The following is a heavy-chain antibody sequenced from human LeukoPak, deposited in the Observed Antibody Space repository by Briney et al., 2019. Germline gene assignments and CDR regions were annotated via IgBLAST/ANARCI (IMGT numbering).Heavy chain of an antibody. Sequence: GGSLRLSCAASGFTFSSYSMNWVRQAPGKGLDWVSYISSSSSTIYYADSVKGRFTISRDNAKNSLYLQMNSLRDEDTAVYYCARSFGYYYDSSGQFDYWGQGTLVTVSS. J-gene: IGHJ4*02. D-gene: IGHD3-22*01. CDR1: GFTFSSYS. V-gene: IGHV3-48*02. CDR2: ISSSSSTI. CDR3: ARSFGYYYDSSGQFDY.